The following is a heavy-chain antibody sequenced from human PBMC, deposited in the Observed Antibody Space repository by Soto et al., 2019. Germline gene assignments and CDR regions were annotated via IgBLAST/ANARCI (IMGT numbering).Heavy chain of an antibody. V-gene: IGHV4-39*01. CDR1: GGSISSSSYY. D-gene: IGHD3-10*01. Sequence: SETLSLTCTVSGGSISSSSYYWGWIRQPPGKGLEWIGSIYYSGSTYYNPSLKSRVTISVDTSKNQFSLKLSSVTAADTAVYYCARLPRYYGHGYFDYWGQGTLGTVSS. CDR2: IYYSGST. CDR3: ARLPRYYGHGYFDY. J-gene: IGHJ4*02.